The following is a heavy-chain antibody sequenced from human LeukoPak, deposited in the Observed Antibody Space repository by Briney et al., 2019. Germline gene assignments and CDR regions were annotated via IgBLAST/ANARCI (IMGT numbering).Heavy chain of an antibody. CDR2: ISAYNGNT. J-gene: IGHJ3*02. Sequence: ASVKVSCKASGYTFTSYGISWVRQAPGQGLEWMGWISAYNGNTNYAQKLQGRVTMTTDTSTSTAYMELRSLRSDDTAVYYCAIYTSVTTRVHDFDIWGQGTMVTVSS. CDR3: AIYTSVTTRVHDFDI. V-gene: IGHV1-18*01. D-gene: IGHD4-17*01. CDR1: GYTFTSYG.